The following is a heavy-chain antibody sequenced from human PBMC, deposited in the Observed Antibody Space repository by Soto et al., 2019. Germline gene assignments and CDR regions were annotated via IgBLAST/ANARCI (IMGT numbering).Heavy chain of an antibody. CDR2: ISGSGGST. Sequence: EVQLLESGGGLVQPGGSLRLSCAASGVTFSSYAMSWVRQAPGKGLEWVSAISGSGGSTYYADSVKGRFTISSDNSKKTLYLQMNSLRAEDTDVYYCAKPSSVWQRGFDYWGQGTLVTVSS. CDR1: GVTFSSYA. CDR3: AKPSSVWQRGFDY. V-gene: IGHV3-23*01. J-gene: IGHJ4*02. D-gene: IGHD6-19*01.